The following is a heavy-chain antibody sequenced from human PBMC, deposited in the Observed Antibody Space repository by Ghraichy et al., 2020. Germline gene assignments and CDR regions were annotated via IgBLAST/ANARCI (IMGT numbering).Heavy chain of an antibody. D-gene: IGHD6-6*01. Sequence: GGSLRLSCAASGFTFSSYSMNWVRQAPGKGLEWVSYIISSISTIYYADSVKGRFTISRDNAKNSLYLQMNSLRAEDTAVYYCARERGSSSSGGVYYFDYWGQGTLVNGSS. CDR2: IISSISTI. CDR1: GFTFSSYS. J-gene: IGHJ4*02. V-gene: IGHV3-48*01. CDR3: ARERGSSSSGGVYYFDY.